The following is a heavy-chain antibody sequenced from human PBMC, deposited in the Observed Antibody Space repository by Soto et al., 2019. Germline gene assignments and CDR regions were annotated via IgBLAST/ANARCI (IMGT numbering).Heavy chain of an antibody. Sequence: QVQLQESGPGLVKPSQTLSLTCTVSGGSISSGGYYWSWIRQHPGKGLEWIGYIYYSGSTYYNPSLKSRXXIXVXXSKNQFSLKLSSVTAADTAVYYCARDLREQQVFDYWGQGTLVTVSS. CDR2: IYYSGST. J-gene: IGHJ4*02. V-gene: IGHV4-31*03. D-gene: IGHD6-13*01. CDR1: GGSISSGGYY. CDR3: ARDLREQQVFDY.